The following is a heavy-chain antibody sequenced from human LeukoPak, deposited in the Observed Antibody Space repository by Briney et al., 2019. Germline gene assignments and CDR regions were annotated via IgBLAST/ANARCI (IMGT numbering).Heavy chain of an antibody. V-gene: IGHV1-2*02. D-gene: IGHD2-2*01. Sequence: GASVKVSCKASGYTFTGYYMHWVRQAPGQGLGWMGWINPNSGGTNYAQKFQDRVTMTRGTSISTAYMELSRLRSDDTAVYYCARTVIVVVPAAIPYYFDYWGQGTLVTVSS. CDR1: GYTFTGYY. J-gene: IGHJ4*02. CDR3: ARTVIVVVPAAIPYYFDY. CDR2: INPNSGGT.